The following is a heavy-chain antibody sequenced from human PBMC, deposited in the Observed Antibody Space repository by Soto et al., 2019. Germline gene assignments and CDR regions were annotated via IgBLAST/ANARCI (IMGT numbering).Heavy chain of an antibody. CDR2: LSGSGTST. CDR3: AKGTTNGGWFNPFDS. J-gene: IGHJ4*02. CDR1: GFSFVNYA. D-gene: IGHD6-19*01. V-gene: IGHV3-23*01. Sequence: LRLSCAASGFSFVNYAMNWVRQAPGKGLEWVSGLSGSGTSTYYADSVKGRFTISRDNSRDTLFLQMNSLTADDTAVYYCAKGTTNGGWFNPFDSWGQGALVTVSS.